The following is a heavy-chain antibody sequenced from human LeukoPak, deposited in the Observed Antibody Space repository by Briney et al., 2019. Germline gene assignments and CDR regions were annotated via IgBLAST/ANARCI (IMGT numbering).Heavy chain of an antibody. CDR3: ARDQLYDSSGYYYEGYNWFDP. CDR2: ISSSSSYI. Sequence: GGSLRLSCAASGFTFSSYSMNWVRQAPGKGLEWVSSISSSSSYIYYADSVKGRFTISRDNAKNSLYLQMNSLRAEDTAVYYCARDQLYDSSGYYYEGYNWFDPWGQGTLVTVSS. V-gene: IGHV3-21*01. D-gene: IGHD3-22*01. J-gene: IGHJ5*02. CDR1: GFTFSSYS.